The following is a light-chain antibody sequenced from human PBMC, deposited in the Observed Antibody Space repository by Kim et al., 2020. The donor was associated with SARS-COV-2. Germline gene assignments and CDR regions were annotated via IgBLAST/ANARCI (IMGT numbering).Light chain of an antibody. J-gene: IGKJ5*01. Sequence: EIVMTQSPATLSVSPGERATLSCRASQSVGSNLVWYQQIPGQAPRLLIYGASTRATGVSPRFSASGSGTEFTLTISSLQSEDFVVYYCRQYNDWPSITFGQGTRLEIK. CDR1: QSVGSN. CDR3: RQYNDWPSIT. CDR2: GAS. V-gene: IGKV3-15*01.